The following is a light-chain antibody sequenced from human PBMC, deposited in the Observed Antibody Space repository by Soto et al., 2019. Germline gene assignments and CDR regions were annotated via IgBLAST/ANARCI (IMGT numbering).Light chain of an antibody. CDR1: SSNIGAGYD. CDR2: VNN. V-gene: IGLV1-40*01. CDR3: QSYDSSLSGYVV. J-gene: IGLJ2*01. Sequence: QSVLTQPPSVSGAPGQRVTISCTGSSSNIGAGYDVHWYQQPPGTAPKLLIYVNNNRPSGVPDRFSGSKSGTSASLAITGLQAEDEADYYCQSYDSSLSGYVVFGGGTKLTVL.